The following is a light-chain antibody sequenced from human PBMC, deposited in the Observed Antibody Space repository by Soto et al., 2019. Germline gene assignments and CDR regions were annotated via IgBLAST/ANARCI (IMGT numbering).Light chain of an antibody. CDR1: QSVSVY. V-gene: IGKV3-15*01. CDR2: AAS. CDR3: QQYKDWPPLP. J-gene: IGKJ4*01. Sequence: EIILTQSPGTLSVSPGETVTLVCRASQSVSVYLAWYQQKSGQPPRLLIHAASDRATGVPARFSGSGSGKEFSLTISSLQAEDFGTYYCQQYKDWPPLPFGGGTRVDIK.